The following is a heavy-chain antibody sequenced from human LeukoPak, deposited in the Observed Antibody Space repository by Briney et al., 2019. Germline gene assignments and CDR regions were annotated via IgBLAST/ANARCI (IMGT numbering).Heavy chain of an antibody. J-gene: IGHJ4*02. CDR1: GFTFNTYV. Sequence: GGSLRLSSAASGFTFNTYVMTWVRQAPGKGLEWVSGISDNGVTTYYADSVRGRFTISRDNSKNTLYLQMDSLGAEDTAMYYCATARGSTYYSDYWGQGTLVTVSS. D-gene: IGHD3-10*01. CDR3: ATARGSTYYSDY. V-gene: IGHV3-23*01. CDR2: ISDNGVTT.